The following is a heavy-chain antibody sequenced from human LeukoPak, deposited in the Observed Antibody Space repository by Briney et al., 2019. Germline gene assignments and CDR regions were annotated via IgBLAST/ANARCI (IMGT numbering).Heavy chain of an antibody. D-gene: IGHD5-18*01. CDR2: IYPGDSDT. CDR1: GYSFPNYW. Sequence: GESLKISCKGSGYSFPNYWIGWVRQMPGKGLEWMGIIYPGDSDTRYSPSFQGQVTMSADKSFNTAYLRWSSLKGSDTAMYYCARRIPRRYSYGYEDYWGQGTLVTVSS. V-gene: IGHV5-51*01. CDR3: ARRIPRRYSYGYEDY. J-gene: IGHJ4*02.